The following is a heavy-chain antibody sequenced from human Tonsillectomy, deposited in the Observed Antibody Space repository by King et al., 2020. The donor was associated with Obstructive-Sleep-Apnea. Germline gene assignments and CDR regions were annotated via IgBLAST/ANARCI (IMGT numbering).Heavy chain of an antibody. CDR1: GGSISSGDYY. CDR3: VRLTEEEAIIDY. Sequence: VQLQESGPGLVKPSQTLSLTCTVSGGSISSGDYYWSWIRQPPGKGLEWIGYIYYSGTTYYNPSLKSRITMSVDTSKNQFSLKLNSVTAADTAVYYCVRLTEEEAIIDYWGQGTLVTVSS. D-gene: IGHD7-27*01. V-gene: IGHV4-30-4*01. CDR2: IYYSGTT. J-gene: IGHJ4*02.